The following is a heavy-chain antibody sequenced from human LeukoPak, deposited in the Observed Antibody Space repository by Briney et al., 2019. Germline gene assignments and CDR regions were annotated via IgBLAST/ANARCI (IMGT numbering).Heavy chain of an antibody. J-gene: IGHJ6*02. CDR1: GCTFSSYS. CDR3: ARDEGLGLWFGETLYYYGMDV. CDR2: ISSSSSYI. V-gene: IGHV3-21*01. D-gene: IGHD3-10*01. Sequence: GGSLRLSCAASGCTFSSYSMNWVRQAPGKGLEWVSSISSSSSYIYYADSVKGRFTISRDNAKNSLYLQMNSLRAEDTAVYYCARDEGLGLWFGETLYYYGMDVWGQGTTVTVSS.